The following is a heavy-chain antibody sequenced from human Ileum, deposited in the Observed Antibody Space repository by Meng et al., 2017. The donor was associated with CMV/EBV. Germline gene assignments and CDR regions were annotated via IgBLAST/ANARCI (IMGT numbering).Heavy chain of an antibody. CDR3: AQRIYIDSYYFDS. CDR1: GGPISSNYY. D-gene: IGHD2/OR15-2a*01. V-gene: IGHV4-39*07. Sequence: QPQLPEAGPGLVKPSETLSLTCTVSGGPISSNYYWGWIRQSPGKGLEWIGSLYYNGDTYYNPSLKSRVTLSVDTSKNQFSLKLNSVIAADTAVYYCAQRIYIDSYYFDSWGQGTLVTVSS. CDR2: LYYNGDT. J-gene: IGHJ4*02.